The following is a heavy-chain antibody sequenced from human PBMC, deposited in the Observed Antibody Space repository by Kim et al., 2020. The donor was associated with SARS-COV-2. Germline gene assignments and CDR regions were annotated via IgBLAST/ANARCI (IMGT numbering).Heavy chain of an antibody. CDR2: ISPFNGNT. D-gene: IGHD5-12*01. CDR3: VRDGPIEWPFTSPQNYYNGMDV. CDR1: GYSFTYYG. Sequence: ASVKVSCRTSGYSFTYYGITWVRQAPGEGLALMVWISPFNGNTQLAQNLLGRVTLTTDTATSTAYMDLRSLTSDDTAVYYCVRDGPIEWPFTSPQNYYNGMDVWGQGTTENVSS. J-gene: IGHJ6*01. V-gene: IGHV1-18*01.